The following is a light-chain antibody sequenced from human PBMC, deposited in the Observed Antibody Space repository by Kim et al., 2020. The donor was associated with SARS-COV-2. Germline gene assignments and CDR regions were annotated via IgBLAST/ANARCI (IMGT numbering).Light chain of an antibody. CDR1: QSINSF. V-gene: IGKV1-39*01. J-gene: IGKJ1*01. CDR2: AAS. CDR3: QQTYSTPRT. Sequence: DIQMTQSPSSLSASVADRVTITCRASQSINSFLNWYQQKPGKAPKLLIYAASSLQSGVPSRFSGSGSGTDFTLTISSLQPEDFATYFCQQTYSTPRTCGQGTKVDIK.